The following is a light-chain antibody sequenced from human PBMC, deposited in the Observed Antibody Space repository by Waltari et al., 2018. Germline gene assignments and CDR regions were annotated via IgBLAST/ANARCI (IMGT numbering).Light chain of an antibody. J-gene: IGLJ3*02. CDR1: NLETEF. CDR2: QHA. CDR3: PAWDSYTAV. Sequence: SYELTQYPSVSVSPGQTASITCCGDNLETEFDCCDQHKPGQSPVLVLYQHAKRPSGLPERFSGSHSGNTATLTISGTQAMDEADYYCPAWDSYTAVFGGGTKLTVL. V-gene: IGLV3-1*01.